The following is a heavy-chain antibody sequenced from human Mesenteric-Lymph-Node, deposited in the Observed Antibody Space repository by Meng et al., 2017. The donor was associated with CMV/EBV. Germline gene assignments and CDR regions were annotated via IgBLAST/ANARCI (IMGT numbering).Heavy chain of an antibody. CDR1: GVSISSYY. J-gene: IGHJ5*02. CDR2: TSDSGSS. Sequence: SETLSLTCTISGVSISSYYWSWIRQPPGKGLEWIGYTSDSGSSNYNPSLKSRVTISVDTFKNQFSLKLSSVTAADTAVYYCASLVIVLRFLGWLTLPEGGWFDPWGQGTLVTVSS. D-gene: IGHD3-3*01. CDR3: ASLVIVLRFLGWLTLPEGGWFDP. V-gene: IGHV4-59*01.